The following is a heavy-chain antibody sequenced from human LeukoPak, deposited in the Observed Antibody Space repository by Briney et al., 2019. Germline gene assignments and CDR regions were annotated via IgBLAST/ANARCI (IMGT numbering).Heavy chain of an antibody. CDR2: ISDDGRRT. J-gene: IGHJ4*02. D-gene: IGHD4-17*01. CDR3: ARVVDHDYGDYYLDY. Sequence: GGSLRLSCAGSGFMFNGYWMQWVRQVPRKGLVWVARISDDGRRTTYADFVKGRLTISRDNSKNTLYLQMNSLRAEDTAVYYCARVVDHDYGDYYLDYWGQGTLVTVSS. CDR1: GFMFNGYW. V-gene: IGHV3-74*01.